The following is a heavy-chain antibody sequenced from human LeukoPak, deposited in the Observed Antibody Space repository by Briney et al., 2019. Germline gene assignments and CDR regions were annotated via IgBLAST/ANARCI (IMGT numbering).Heavy chain of an antibody. CDR3: ARAPILNWFDP. V-gene: IGHV4-59*10. Sequence: SETLSLTCAVYGGSFSGYYWSWIRQPAGKGLEWIGRIYTSGSTNYNPSLKSRVTISVDTSKNQFSLKLSSVTAADTAVYYCARAPILNWFDPWGQGTLVTVSS. J-gene: IGHJ5*02. CDR2: IYTSGST. CDR1: GGSFSGYY.